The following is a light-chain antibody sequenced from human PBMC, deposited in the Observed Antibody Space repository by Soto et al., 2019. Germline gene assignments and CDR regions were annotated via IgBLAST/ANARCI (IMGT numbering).Light chain of an antibody. CDR1: QSVGSD. CDR2: GAS. CDR3: QQYGSSSWT. V-gene: IGKV3-20*01. J-gene: IGKJ1*01. Sequence: EIVMTQSPATLSVSPGARATLSCRASQSVGSDLVWYRQKPGQAPRLLIYGASIRATGIPDRFSGRGSGTDFTLTINRLEPEDFAVYYCQQYGSSSWTFGQGTKVDIK.